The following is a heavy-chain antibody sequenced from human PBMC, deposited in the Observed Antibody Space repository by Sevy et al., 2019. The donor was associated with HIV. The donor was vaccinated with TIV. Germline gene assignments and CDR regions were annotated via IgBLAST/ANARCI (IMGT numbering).Heavy chain of an antibody. CDR1: GFTFSSYG. D-gene: IGHD3-9*01. V-gene: IGHV3-30*03. CDR3: AREFDGGPDY. J-gene: IGHJ4*02. Sequence: GGSLRLSCAASGFTFSSYGMHWVRQAPGKGLEWVAVISYTGSTKYYADSVKGRFTISKDNAKNSLYLQMSSLRAEDTAVYYCAREFDGGPDYWGQGTLVTVSS. CDR2: ISYTGSTK.